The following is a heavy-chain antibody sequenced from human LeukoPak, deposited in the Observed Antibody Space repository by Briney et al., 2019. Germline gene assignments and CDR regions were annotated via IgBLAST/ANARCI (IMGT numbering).Heavy chain of an antibody. D-gene: IGHD3-10*01. CDR3: ATVFKGSSLEDY. V-gene: IGHV3-74*03. Sequence: GSLRLSCAVSGFTITNNWMYWVRQAPGRGLVWVSRIKSDETTAVYADSVKGRFTISRDNAKNTLYLQMNSLRVEDTAVYYCATVFKGSSLEDYWGRGTLVTVS. CDR2: IKSDETTA. J-gene: IGHJ4*02. CDR1: GFTITNNW.